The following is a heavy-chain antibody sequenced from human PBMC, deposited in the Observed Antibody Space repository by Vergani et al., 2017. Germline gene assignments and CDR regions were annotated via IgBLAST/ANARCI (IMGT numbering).Heavy chain of an antibody. J-gene: IGHJ6*03. V-gene: IGHV3-21*01. CDR3: ARDIDDILPIYYMDV. Sequence: EVQLVESGGGLVKPGGSLRLSCAASGFTFSSYSMNWVRQAPGKGLEWVSSISSSSSYIYYADSVKGRFTISRDNSKNTLYLQMNSLRAEDTAVYYCARDIDDILPIYYMDVWGKGTTVTVSS. D-gene: IGHD3-9*01. CDR1: GFTFSSYS. CDR2: ISSSSSYI.